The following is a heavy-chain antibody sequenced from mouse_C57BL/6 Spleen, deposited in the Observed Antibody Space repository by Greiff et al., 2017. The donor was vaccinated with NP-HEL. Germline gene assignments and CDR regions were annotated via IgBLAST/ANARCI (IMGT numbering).Heavy chain of an antibody. CDR2: IHPNSGST. D-gene: IGHD1-1*01. Sequence: VQLQQPGAELVKPGASVKLSCKASGYTFTSYWMHWVKQRPGQGLEWIGMIHPNSGSTNYNEKFKSKATLTVDKSSSTAYMQLSSLTSEDSAVYYCARGGTTVVVFDYGGQGTTLTVSS. CDR1: GYTFTSYW. V-gene: IGHV1-64*01. CDR3: ARGGTTVVVFDY. J-gene: IGHJ2*01.